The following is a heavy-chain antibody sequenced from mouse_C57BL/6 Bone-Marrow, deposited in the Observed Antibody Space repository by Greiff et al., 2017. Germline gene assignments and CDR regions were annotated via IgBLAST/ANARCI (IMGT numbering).Heavy chain of an antibody. CDR3: ARWGITGYFDV. V-gene: IGHV1-63*01. CDR2: IYPGGGYT. Sequence: VQLQQSGAELVRPGTSVKMSCKASGYTFTNYWIGWAKQRPGHGLEWIGDIYPGGGYTNYNEKFKGKDTLTADKSSSTAYMQFSSLTSEDSAIYYCARWGITGYFDVWGTGTTVTVSS. D-gene: IGHD2-4*01. J-gene: IGHJ1*03. CDR1: GYTFTNYW.